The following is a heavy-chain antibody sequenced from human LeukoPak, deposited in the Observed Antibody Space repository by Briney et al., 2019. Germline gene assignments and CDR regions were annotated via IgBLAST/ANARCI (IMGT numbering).Heavy chain of an antibody. CDR1: GFTFSNAW. D-gene: IGHD1-26*01. CDR2: IKSKTDGGTT. CDR3: AREQVSRTVGASLGGTLYYYYYMDV. J-gene: IGHJ6*03. V-gene: IGHV3-15*01. Sequence: GGSLRLSCAASGFTFSNAWMSWVRQAPGKGLEWVGRIKSKTDGGTTDYAAPVKGRFTISRDDSKNTLYLQMNSLKTEDTAVSYCAREQVSRTVGASLGGTLYYYYYMDVWGKGTTVTNSS.